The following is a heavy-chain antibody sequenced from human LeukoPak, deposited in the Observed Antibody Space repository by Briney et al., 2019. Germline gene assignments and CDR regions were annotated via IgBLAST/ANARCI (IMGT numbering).Heavy chain of an antibody. CDR2: ISSSSSYI. V-gene: IGHV3-21*01. D-gene: IGHD6-19*01. CDR1: KFTFNNYA. Sequence: GGSLRLSCLASKFTFNNYAMNWVRQAPGKGLEWVSSISSSSSYIYYADSVKGRFTISRDNAKNSLYLQMNSLRAEDTAVYYCASLAVAGTSPFDYWGQGTLVTVSS. CDR3: ASLAVAGTSPFDY. J-gene: IGHJ4*02.